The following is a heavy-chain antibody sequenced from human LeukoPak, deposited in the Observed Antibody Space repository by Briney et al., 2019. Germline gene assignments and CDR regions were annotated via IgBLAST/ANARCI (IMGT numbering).Heavy chain of an antibody. D-gene: IGHD3-10*01. Sequence: GGSLRLSCAASGFTVSSNYMSWVRQAPGKGLEWVSVIYSGGSTYYADSVKGRFTISRDNSKNTLYLQMNSLRAEDTAVYYCARDGVEKVRGVIISYYMDVWGKGTTVTVSS. CDR2: IYSGGST. V-gene: IGHV3-53*01. CDR3: ARDGVEKVRGVIISYYMDV. CDR1: GFTVSSNY. J-gene: IGHJ6*03.